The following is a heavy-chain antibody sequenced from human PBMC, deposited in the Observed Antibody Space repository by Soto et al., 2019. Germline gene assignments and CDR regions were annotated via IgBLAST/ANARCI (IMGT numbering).Heavy chain of an antibody. J-gene: IGHJ5*02. Sequence: QVQLMQSGAEVKKPGASVKVSCKASGYTFTTYDINWERHAHGQGLEWMGWMNPNRTNTGYAEKFQGRVTMTSDTSIRTAYMELSSLRYDDTAVYYCVRGGFLSHDQARIAPATLGFEPWGQGTLVTVSA. CDR3: VRGGFLSHDQARIAPATLGFEP. CDR2: MNPNRTNT. CDR1: GYTFTTYD. D-gene: IGHD2-2*01. V-gene: IGHV1-8*01.